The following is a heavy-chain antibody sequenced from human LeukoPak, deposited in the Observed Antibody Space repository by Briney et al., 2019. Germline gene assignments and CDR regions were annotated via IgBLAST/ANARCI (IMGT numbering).Heavy chain of an antibody. Sequence: GESLKISCKGSGYSFTSYWIGWVRQMPGKGLEWMGIIYLGDSDTRYSPSFQGQVTISADKSISTAYLQWSSLKASDTAVYYCARRGLYYYGSGSYYFDYWGQGTLVTVSS. D-gene: IGHD3-10*01. V-gene: IGHV5-51*01. CDR2: IYLGDSDT. CDR1: GYSFTSYW. J-gene: IGHJ4*02. CDR3: ARRGLYYYGSGSYYFDY.